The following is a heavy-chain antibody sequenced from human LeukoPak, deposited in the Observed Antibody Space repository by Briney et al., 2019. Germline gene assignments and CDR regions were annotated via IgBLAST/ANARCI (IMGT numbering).Heavy chain of an antibody. Sequence: GGSLRLSCAGSGFTFSSYAMSWVRQAPGKGLEWVSAISDTGATTYDADSVKGRFTISRDNSRSTPYLQMNSLRAEDTALYYCAKDTSIGRYCTNGVCSPFDYWGQGTLVTVSS. D-gene: IGHD2-8*01. J-gene: IGHJ4*02. CDR2: ISDTGATT. CDR3: AKDTSIGRYCTNGVCSPFDY. V-gene: IGHV3-23*01. CDR1: GFTFSSYA.